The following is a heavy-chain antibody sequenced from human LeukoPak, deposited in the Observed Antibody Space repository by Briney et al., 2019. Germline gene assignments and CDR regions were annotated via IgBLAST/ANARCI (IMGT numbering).Heavy chain of an antibody. CDR1: GGSVTSGGYY. V-gene: IGHV4-31*03. CDR2: VYYTGST. Sequence: SQTLSLTCTVSGGSVTSGGYYWSWIRQHPGMGLEWLGYVYYTGSTYYNPSLKSRVTISPDTSKNQFSLKVSSATAADTAVYYCARISAGRYGMDVWGQGTTVTVSS. J-gene: IGHJ6*02. CDR3: ARISAGRYGMDV. D-gene: IGHD6-6*01.